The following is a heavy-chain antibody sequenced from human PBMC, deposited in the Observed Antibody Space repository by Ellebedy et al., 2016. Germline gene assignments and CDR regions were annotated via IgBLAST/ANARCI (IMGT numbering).Heavy chain of an antibody. CDR2: IKQDGSEK. Sequence: GGSLRLSCAASGFTFSSYWMSWVRQAPGKGLEWVANIKQDGSEKYYVDSVKGRFTISRDNAKNSLYLQMNSLRAEDTAVYYCAREYSYGYDTAYYYYYGMDVWGQGTTVTVSS. J-gene: IGHJ6*02. CDR1: GFTFSSYW. D-gene: IGHD5-18*01. V-gene: IGHV3-7*04. CDR3: AREYSYGYDTAYYYYYGMDV.